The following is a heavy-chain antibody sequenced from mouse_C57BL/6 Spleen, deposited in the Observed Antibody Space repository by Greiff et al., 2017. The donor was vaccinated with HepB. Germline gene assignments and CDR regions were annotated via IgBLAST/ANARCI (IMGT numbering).Heavy chain of an antibody. CDR3: ARMRTGHYAMDY. V-gene: IGHV1-26*01. J-gene: IGHJ4*01. CDR2: INPNNGGT. CDR1: GYTFTDYY. Sequence: VQLQQSGPELVKPGASVKISCKASGYTFTDYYMNWVKQSHGKSLEWIGDINPNNGGTSYNQKFKGKATLTVDKSSSTAYMELRSLTSEDSAVYYCARMRTGHYAMDYWGQGTSVTVSS. D-gene: IGHD4-1*01.